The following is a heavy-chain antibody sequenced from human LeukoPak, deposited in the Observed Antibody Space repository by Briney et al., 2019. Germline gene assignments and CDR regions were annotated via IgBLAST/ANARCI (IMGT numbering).Heavy chain of an antibody. CDR2: IYYSGST. Sequence: SETLSLTCTVSVGSISSSSYYWGWIRQPPGKGLEWIGRIYYSGSTYYNPSPKSRFTISVDTSKTKFSLKLSSVTVADTAVYYCARDVSSGYYYNSFAFDIWGQGTMVTVSS. V-gene: IGHV4-39*07. CDR3: ARDVSSGYYYNSFAFDI. CDR1: VGSISSSSYY. J-gene: IGHJ3*02. D-gene: IGHD3-22*01.